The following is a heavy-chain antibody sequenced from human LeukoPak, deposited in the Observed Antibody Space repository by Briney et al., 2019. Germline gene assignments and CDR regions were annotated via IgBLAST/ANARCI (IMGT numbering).Heavy chain of an antibody. CDR3: SRDLRGADDY. V-gene: IGHV3-74*01. J-gene: IGHJ4*02. CDR1: GFTFSSYW. CDR2: INTDGSST. Sequence: GGSLRLSCAASGFTFSSYWMHWVRRAPGKGLVWVSHINTDGSSTNYADSVKGRFTISRDNAKNTLYLQMNSLRAEDTAVYYCSRDLRGADDYWGQGTLVTVSS. D-gene: IGHD1-26*01.